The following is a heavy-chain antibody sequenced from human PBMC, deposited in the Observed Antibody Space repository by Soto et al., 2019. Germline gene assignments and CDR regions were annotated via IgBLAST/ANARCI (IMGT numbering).Heavy chain of an antibody. D-gene: IGHD6-6*01. V-gene: IGHV3-74*01. CDR3: TRDRPGPKHYFDY. J-gene: IGHJ4*02. CDR2: INTDGTDT. CDR1: GFIFDSDW. Sequence: EVRLVESGGGLVQPGGSLRLSCAASGFIFDSDWLHWVRQPPGKGLEWVSRINTDGTDTSYADSVTGRFTISRDNXRNPLYLQMHNLRAEDTAMYYCTRDRPGPKHYFDYWGQGNVVTVSS.